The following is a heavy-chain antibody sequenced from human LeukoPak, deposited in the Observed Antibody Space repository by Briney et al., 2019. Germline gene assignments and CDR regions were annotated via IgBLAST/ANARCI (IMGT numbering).Heavy chain of an antibody. V-gene: IGHV4-61*02. CDR1: GGSISSGSYY. D-gene: IGHD1/OR15-1a*01. CDR2: IYTSGST. J-gene: IGHJ4*02. CDR3: ASFNKPGRDY. Sequence: SETLSLTCTVSGGSISSGSYYWSWIRQPAGKGLEWIGRIYTSGSTNYNPSLKSRVTISVDTSKNQFSLKLSSVTAADTAVYYCASFNKPGRDYWGQGTLVTVSP.